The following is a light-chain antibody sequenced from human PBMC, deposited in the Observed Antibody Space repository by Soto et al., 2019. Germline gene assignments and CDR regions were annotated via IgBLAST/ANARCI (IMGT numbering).Light chain of an antibody. CDR2: SND. V-gene: IGLV1-44*01. CDR1: SSNIGGNT. Sequence: QSVLTQPPSASGTPGQRVTISCYGSSSNIGGNTVNWYQQLPGAAPKLLIYSNDQRPSGVPDRFSGSKSGTSASLAISGLHSADEAHYYCATWDESLDGRVFGAGTKVTVL. CDR3: ATWDESLDGRV. J-gene: IGLJ1*01.